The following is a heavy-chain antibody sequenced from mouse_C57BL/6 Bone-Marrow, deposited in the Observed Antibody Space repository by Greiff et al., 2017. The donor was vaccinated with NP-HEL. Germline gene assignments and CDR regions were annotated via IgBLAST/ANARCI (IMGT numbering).Heavy chain of an antibody. CDR3: TRDYYGSFAY. J-gene: IGHJ3*01. D-gene: IGHD1-1*01. V-gene: IGHV1-15*01. Sequence: QVHVKQSGAELVRPGASVTLSCKASGYTFTDYEMHWVKQTPVHGLEWIGAIDPETGGTAYNQKFKGKAILTADKSSSTAYMELRSLTSEDSAVYYCTRDYYGSFAYWGQGTLVTVSA. CDR1: GYTFTDYE. CDR2: IDPETGGT.